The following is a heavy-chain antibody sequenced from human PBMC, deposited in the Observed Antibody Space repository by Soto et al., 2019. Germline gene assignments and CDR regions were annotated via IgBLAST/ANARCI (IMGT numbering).Heavy chain of an antibody. CDR3: ERDSIRYCPYGVCYQGYYYFGMDV. V-gene: IGHV1-18*01. J-gene: IGHJ6*02. CDR2: ISASNGNT. CDR1: GYTFTSYG. Sequence: QVQLVQSGAEVKNSGASVKVSCKASGYTFTSYGFSWVRQAPGQGLEWMGWISASNGNTNYAQKLQGRGTMTPDTSTGKAHKELRSLGSEDNATYYCERDSIRYCPYGVCYQGYYYFGMDVWGQGTTVTVS. D-gene: IGHD2-8*01.